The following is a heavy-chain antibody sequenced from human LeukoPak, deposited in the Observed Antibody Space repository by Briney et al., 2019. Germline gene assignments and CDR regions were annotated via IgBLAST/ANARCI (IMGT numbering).Heavy chain of an antibody. CDR2: IKHDGREKQDGSEK. V-gene: IGHV3-7*01. J-gene: IGHJ6*03. CDR3: ARSGRGVDSFYFYMDV. CDR1: GVTVSSSY. D-gene: IGHD3-10*01. Sequence: GGSLRLSCAASGVTVSSSYMSWVRQAPGKGLEWVANIKHDGREKQDGSEKNYVDSVKGRFTISRDNAKNSLYLQMNSLRAEDTAVYYCARSGRGVDSFYFYMDVWGQGTTVTVSS.